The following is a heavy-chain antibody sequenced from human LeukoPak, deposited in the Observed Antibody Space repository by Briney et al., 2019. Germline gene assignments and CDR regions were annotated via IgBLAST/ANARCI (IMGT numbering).Heavy chain of an antibody. V-gene: IGHV4-59*08. CDR3: ARSIYGDYHGQRSDI. Sequence: SETLSLTCTVSGASISHYYWSWIRQPPGGGLEWVASISYSGSTTHNPSLESRVTISVDTSQNQFSLRLNSMTAADTAVYYCARSIYGDYHGQRSDICGQGTLVTVSS. CDR1: GASISHYY. J-gene: IGHJ4*02. CDR2: ISYSGST. D-gene: IGHD4-17*01.